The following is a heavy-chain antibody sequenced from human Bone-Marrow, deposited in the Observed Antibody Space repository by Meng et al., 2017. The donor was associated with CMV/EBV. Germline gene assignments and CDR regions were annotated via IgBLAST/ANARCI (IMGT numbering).Heavy chain of an antibody. CDR1: GFTFSSYG. CDR2: INHSGST. CDR3: ARDGVYCSSTSCYTTQPYYYYGMDV. V-gene: IGHV4-34*01. D-gene: IGHD2-2*02. J-gene: IGHJ6*02. Sequence: GSLRLSCAASGFTFSSYGMHWVRQPPGKGLEWIGEINHSGSTNYNPSLKSRVTISVDTSKNQFSLKLSSVTAADTAVYYCARDGVYCSSTSCYTTQPYYYYGMDVWGQGTTVAVSS.